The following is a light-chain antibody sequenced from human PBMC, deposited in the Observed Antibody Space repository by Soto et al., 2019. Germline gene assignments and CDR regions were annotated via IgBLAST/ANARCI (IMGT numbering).Light chain of an antibody. CDR3: QQYRSSPRT. Sequence: EIVLTQSPATLSLSPGERATLSCGASQSVSSSSLAWYQQKPGLAPRLLIYDASSRATGIPDRFSGSGSGTDFTLTISRLEPEDFAVYYCQQYRSSPRTFGQGTKVEIK. V-gene: IGKV3D-20*01. CDR2: DAS. J-gene: IGKJ1*01. CDR1: QSVSSSS.